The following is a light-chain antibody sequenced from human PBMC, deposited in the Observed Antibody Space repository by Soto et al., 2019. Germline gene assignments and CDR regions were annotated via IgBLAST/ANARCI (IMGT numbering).Light chain of an antibody. CDR2: GNS. CDR1: SCNIGAGYD. Sequence: QLVLTQPPSVSGAPGQRVTISCTGSSCNIGAGYDVHWYQQLPGTAPKLLIYGNSNRPSGVPDRFSGSKSGTSASLAITGLQAEDEADYYCQSYDSSLSAYVVFGGGTKLTVL. J-gene: IGLJ2*01. CDR3: QSYDSSLSAYVV. V-gene: IGLV1-40*01.